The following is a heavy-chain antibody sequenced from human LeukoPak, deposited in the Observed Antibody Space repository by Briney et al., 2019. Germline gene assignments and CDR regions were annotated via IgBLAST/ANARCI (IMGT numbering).Heavy chain of an antibody. D-gene: IGHD2-15*01. V-gene: IGHV3-66*01. J-gene: IGHJ4*02. CDR3: ARDSSGSYDY. Sequence: PGGSLRLSCATSGFTVSSNYMSWVREAPGKGLEWVSVIYSGGSTYYADSVKGRFTISRDNSKNTLYLQMNSLRAEDTAVYYCARDSSGSYDYWGQGTLVTVSS. CDR1: GFTVSSNY. CDR2: IYSGGST.